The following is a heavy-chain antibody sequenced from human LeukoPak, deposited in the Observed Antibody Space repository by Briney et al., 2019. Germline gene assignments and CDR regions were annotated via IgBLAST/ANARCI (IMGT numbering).Heavy chain of an antibody. V-gene: IGHV1-2*02. Sequence: GASVKVSCKASGYTFTGYYMHWVRQAPGQGLEWMGWINPNSGGTNYAQKFQGRVTMTRDTSISTAYMELSRLRSDDTAVYYCARDPPKRQYSSSSGPISDYWGQGTQVTVSS. CDR1: GYTFTGYY. CDR2: INPNSGGT. CDR3: ARDPPKRQYSSSSGPISDY. D-gene: IGHD6-6*01. J-gene: IGHJ4*02.